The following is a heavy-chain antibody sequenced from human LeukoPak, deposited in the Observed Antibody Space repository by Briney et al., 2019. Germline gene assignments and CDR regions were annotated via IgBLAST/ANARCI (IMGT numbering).Heavy chain of an antibody. Sequence: SQTLSLTCTVSGGSMSSGSYYWNWIRQPAGKGLEWIGRIYTSGSTNYNPSLKSRVTISLDASKKQFSLKLTSVTAADSAVYYCARGNPLDCWGQGTLATVSS. V-gene: IGHV4-61*02. CDR2: IYTSGST. J-gene: IGHJ4*02. CDR1: GGSMSSGSYY. D-gene: IGHD1-14*01. CDR3: ARGNPLDC.